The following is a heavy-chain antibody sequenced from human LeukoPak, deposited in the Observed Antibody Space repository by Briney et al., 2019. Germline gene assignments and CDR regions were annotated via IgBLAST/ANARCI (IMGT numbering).Heavy chain of an antibody. J-gene: IGHJ4*02. Sequence: GGSLRLPCAASGFTFSSYGMHWVRQAPGKGLEWVAVIWYDGSDKYYADSVKGRFTISRDNSKNTLYLQMNSLRAEDTAVYYCARDVSSGYSYFDYWGQGTLVTVSS. CDR2: IWYDGSDK. V-gene: IGHV3-33*01. CDR3: ARDVSSGYSYFDY. D-gene: IGHD6-19*01. CDR1: GFTFSSYG.